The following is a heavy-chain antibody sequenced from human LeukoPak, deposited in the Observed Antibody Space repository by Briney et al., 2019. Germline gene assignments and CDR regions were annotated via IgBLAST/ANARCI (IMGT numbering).Heavy chain of an antibody. CDR3: ARDSVVAYCGGDCYSGDY. V-gene: IGHV3-21*01. D-gene: IGHD2-21*02. Sequence: GGSLRLSCAASGFTFSDAWMSWVRQAPGKGLEWVSSISSSSSYIYYADSVKGRFTISRDNAKNSLYLQMNSLRAEDTAVYYCARDSVVAYCGGDCYSGDYWGQGTLVTVSS. J-gene: IGHJ4*02. CDR1: GFTFSDAW. CDR2: ISSSSSYI.